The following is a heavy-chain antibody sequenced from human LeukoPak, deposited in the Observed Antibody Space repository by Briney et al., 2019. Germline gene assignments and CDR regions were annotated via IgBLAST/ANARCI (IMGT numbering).Heavy chain of an antibody. D-gene: IGHD2-15*01. CDR2: ERPNSGDT. J-gene: IGHJ4*01. V-gene: IGHV1-8*02. Sequence: GASVKVSCKASGYTFSNYDINWVRHVSGQGLEWMGWERPNSGDTGYAQKFQGRVTMTSDTSTSTSYMELSGLTSEDTAIYYCARTPPEKSHIDYWDSGTLVTVS. CDR3: ARTPPEKSHIDY. CDR1: GYTFSNYD.